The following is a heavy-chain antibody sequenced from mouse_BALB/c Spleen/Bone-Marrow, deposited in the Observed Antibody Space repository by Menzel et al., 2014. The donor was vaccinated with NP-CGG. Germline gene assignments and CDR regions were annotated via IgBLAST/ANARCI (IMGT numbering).Heavy chain of an antibody. D-gene: IGHD1-1*01. CDR3: ARERYYGNGRIFEY. CDR1: GFTFSSYG. V-gene: IGHV5-6-3*01. J-gene: IGHJ2*01. CDR2: INSNGGST. Sequence: EVKVVESGGGLVQPGGSLKLSCAASGFTFSSYGMSWVRQTPDKRLELVATINSNGGSTYYPDSVKGRFTISRDNAKNTLYLQMSSLKSKDTAMYYCARERYYGNGRIFEYWGQGTTLTVSS.